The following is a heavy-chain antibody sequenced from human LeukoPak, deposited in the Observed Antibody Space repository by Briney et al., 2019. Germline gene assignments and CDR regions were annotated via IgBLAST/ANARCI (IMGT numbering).Heavy chain of an antibody. CDR1: GFTFSSYA. CDR3: AKGQKDGDAFDI. Sequence: PGGSLRLSCAASGFTFSSYAMSWVRQAPGKGLEWVSAISGSGGSTYYADSVKGRFTISRNNSKNTLYLQINSLRAEDTAVYYCAKGQKDGDAFDIWGQGTMVTVSS. V-gene: IGHV3-23*01. J-gene: IGHJ3*02. CDR2: ISGSGGST.